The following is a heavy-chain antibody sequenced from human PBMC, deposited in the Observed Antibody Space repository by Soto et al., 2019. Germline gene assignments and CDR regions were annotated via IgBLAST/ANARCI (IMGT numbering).Heavy chain of an antibody. Sequence: VQLQESGPGLVKPSQTLSLTCTVSGGSITSGDYYWSWIRQPPGKGLEWVGYMYYRESTYSTPSLKSQVSISMDTSKNQFSLELTSVTAADTAVYYCARPSIINTLDIWGQGTMVTVSS. CDR1: GGSITSGDYY. V-gene: IGHV4-30-4*01. J-gene: IGHJ3*02. CDR2: MYYREST. CDR3: ARPSIINTLDI. D-gene: IGHD3-10*01.